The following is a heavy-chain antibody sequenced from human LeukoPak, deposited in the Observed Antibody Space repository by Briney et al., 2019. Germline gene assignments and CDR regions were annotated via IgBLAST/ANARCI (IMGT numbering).Heavy chain of an antibody. CDR1: GYSISSGYY. D-gene: IGHD3-22*01. Sequence: SETLSLTCTVSGYSISSGYYWGWIRQPPGKGLEWIGSIYHSGSTYYNPSLKSRVTISVDTSKNQFSLKLSSVTAADTAVYYCARATYYYDSSGFYWYFDLWGRGTLVTVSS. CDR2: IYHSGST. V-gene: IGHV4-38-2*02. J-gene: IGHJ2*01. CDR3: ARATYYYDSSGFYWYFDL.